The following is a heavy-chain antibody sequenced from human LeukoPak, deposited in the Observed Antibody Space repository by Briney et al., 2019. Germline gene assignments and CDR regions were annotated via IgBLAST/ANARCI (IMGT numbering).Heavy chain of an antibody. Sequence: SQTLSLTCTVSGGSISSGDYYWSWIRQPPGKGLEWIGYIYYSGSTYYNPSLKSRVTISVDTSKNQFSLKLSSVTAADTAVYYCARVNVAAAWNYYYYYMDVWGKGTTVTVSS. CDR3: ARVNVAAAWNYYYYYMDV. CDR1: GGSISSGDYY. J-gene: IGHJ6*03. V-gene: IGHV4-30-4*08. D-gene: IGHD6-13*01. CDR2: IYYSGST.